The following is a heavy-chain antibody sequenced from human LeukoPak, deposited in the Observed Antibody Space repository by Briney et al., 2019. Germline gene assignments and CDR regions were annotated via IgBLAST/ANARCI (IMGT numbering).Heavy chain of an antibody. D-gene: IGHD6-19*01. CDR1: GGSISSYY. CDR2: IYYSGST. CDR3: ARDDSSGWYPDI. J-gene: IGHJ3*02. V-gene: IGHV4-59*01. Sequence: SETLSLTCTVSGGSISSYYWSWIRQPPGKGLEWIGYIYYSGSTNYNPSLKSRVTISVDTSKNQFSLKLSSATAADTAVYYCARDDSSGWYPDIWGQGTMVTVSS.